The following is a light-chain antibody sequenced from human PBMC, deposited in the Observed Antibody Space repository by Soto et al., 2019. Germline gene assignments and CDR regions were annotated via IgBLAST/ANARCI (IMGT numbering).Light chain of an antibody. CDR3: QYLNGAPTIT. CDR1: QDVSDY. Sequence: DIQLTQSPSFLSASVGDRVTITCRASQDVSDYLAWYQHAPGEAPNLLIYAAYTLQSGVPSRFSGSGSGTEFSLTITSLQPEDFATYYCQYLNGAPTITFGQGTRLEIK. J-gene: IGKJ5*01. V-gene: IGKV1-9*01. CDR2: AAY.